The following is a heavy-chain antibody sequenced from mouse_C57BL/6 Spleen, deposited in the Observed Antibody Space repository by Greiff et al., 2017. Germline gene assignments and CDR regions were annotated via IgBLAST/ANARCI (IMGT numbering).Heavy chain of an antibody. CDR3: ASRMVTAPFAY. D-gene: IGHD2-2*01. CDR1: GYSFTDYN. J-gene: IGHJ3*01. V-gene: IGHV1-39*01. CDR2: INPNYGTT. Sequence: EVKLLESGPELVKPGASVKLSCTASGYSFTDYNMNWVKQSNGKSLEWIGVINPNYGTTSYNQKFKGKATLTVDQSSSTAYMQLNSLTSEDSAVYFYASRMVTAPFAYWGQGTLVTVSA.